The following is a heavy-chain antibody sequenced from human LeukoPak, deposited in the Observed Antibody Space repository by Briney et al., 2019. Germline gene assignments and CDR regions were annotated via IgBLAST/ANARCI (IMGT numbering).Heavy chain of an antibody. Sequence: SVRVSSMPSGGTFIIYAISWVRQAPGQGREWRGGLIPIFGTANDDQKLQGSVTITADDSTSTAFKKLSSLRSDDTAVYYCARENYDILTGYYTVAPFDYWGQGTLVTVSS. V-gene: IGHV1-69*13. CDR3: ARENYDILTGYYTVAPFDY. CDR2: LIPIFGTA. J-gene: IGHJ4*02. D-gene: IGHD3-9*01. CDR1: GGTFIIYA.